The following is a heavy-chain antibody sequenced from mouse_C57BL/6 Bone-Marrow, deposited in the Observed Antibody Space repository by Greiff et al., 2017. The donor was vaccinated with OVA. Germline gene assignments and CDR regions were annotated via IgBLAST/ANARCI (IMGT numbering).Heavy chain of an antibody. CDR1: GISITTGTFR. V-gene: IGHV3-5*01. CDR2: IYYSGNI. D-gene: IGHD2-3*01. CDR3: ARDMDDGYYWCAY. J-gene: IGHJ3*01. Sequence: EVKLQESGPGLVKPSQTVFLTCTVTGISITTGTFRWSWLRQFPGHKLVWIGYIYYSGNITYNPSLTRRTTITRDTPKNQFVLEMYSVTAEDTATDYGARDMDDGYYWCAYWGQGTLVTVSA.